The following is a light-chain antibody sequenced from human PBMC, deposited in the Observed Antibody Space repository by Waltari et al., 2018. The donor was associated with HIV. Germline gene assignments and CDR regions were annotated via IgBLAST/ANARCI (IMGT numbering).Light chain of an antibody. J-gene: IGKJ2*01. CDR1: QGLSSF. V-gene: IGKV1-9*01. CDR3: QQLTT. Sequence: DTQLTQSPSFLSASVGDRATITCRASQGLSSFLAWYQQKPGKAPKLLIYSTSTLQSGVPSRFSGGGSGTEFSLTISSLQPEDLGTYFCQQLTTFGQGTQLEI. CDR2: STS.